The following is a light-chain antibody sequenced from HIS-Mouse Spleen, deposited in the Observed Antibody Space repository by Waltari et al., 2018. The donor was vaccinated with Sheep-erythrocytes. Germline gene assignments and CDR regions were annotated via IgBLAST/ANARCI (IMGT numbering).Light chain of an antibody. CDR3: CSYAGSYNHG. Sequence: QSALTQPRSVSGSPGQSVTISCTGTSSDVGGYNYVSWYQQHPGKAPKLMIYDVSKRPSGVPDRFSGSKSGNTASLTISGLQAEHEADYCCCSYAGSYNHGFATGTKVTVL. CDR2: DVS. J-gene: IGLJ1*01. V-gene: IGLV2-11*02. CDR1: SSDVGGYNY.